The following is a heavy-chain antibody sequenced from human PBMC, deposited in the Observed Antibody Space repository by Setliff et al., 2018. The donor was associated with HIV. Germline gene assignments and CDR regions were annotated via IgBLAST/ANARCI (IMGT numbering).Heavy chain of an antibody. Sequence: GGSLRLSCAASGITFSRSAMSWVRQAPGKGLEWVSGSSGSGDDTYYADSVKGRFTISRDNSKNTLYLQMNSLRVEDTALYYCAKVLDIATTGRRLGVLDIWGQGTMVTVSS. J-gene: IGHJ3*02. CDR3: AKVLDIATTGRRLGVLDI. D-gene: IGHD6-13*01. CDR2: SSGSGDDT. CDR1: GITFSRSA. V-gene: IGHV3-23*01.